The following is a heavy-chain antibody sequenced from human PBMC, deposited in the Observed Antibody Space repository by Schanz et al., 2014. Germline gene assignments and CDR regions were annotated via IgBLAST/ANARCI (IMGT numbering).Heavy chain of an antibody. J-gene: IGHJ5*02. Sequence: EVQLLESGGGVVQPGRSLRLSCAASGFTFSKYGVHWVRQAPGKGLEWVSIIYSGGSTFYADSVKGRFTISRDNSKNTLYLQMNSLRAEDTAVYYCARGGGAAASTWGQGTLVTVSS. CDR2: IYSGGST. D-gene: IGHD6-13*01. CDR3: ARGGGAAAST. CDR1: GFTFSKYG. V-gene: IGHV3-66*01.